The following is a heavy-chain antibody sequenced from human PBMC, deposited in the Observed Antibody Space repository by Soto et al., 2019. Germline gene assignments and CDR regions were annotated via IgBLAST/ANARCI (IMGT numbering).Heavy chain of an antibody. V-gene: IGHV3-33*01. Sequence: VQLVESGGGVVQPGRSLRLSCAASGFTFSSYGMHWVRQAPGKGLEWVAVIWYDGSNKYYADSVKGRFTISRDNSKNTLYLQMNSLRAEDTAVYYCAREMGYYDSSGYNNFDYWGQGTLVTVSS. D-gene: IGHD3-22*01. CDR3: AREMGYYDSSGYNNFDY. CDR2: IWYDGSNK. CDR1: GFTFSSYG. J-gene: IGHJ4*02.